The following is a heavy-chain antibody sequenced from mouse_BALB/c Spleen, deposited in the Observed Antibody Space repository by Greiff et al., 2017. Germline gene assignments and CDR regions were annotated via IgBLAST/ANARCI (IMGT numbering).Heavy chain of an antibody. V-gene: IGHV1-7*01. Sequence: QVQLQQSGAELAKPGASVKMSCKASGYTFTSYWMHWVKQRPGQGLEWIGYINPSTGYTEYNQKFKDKATLTADKSSSTAYMQLSSLTSEDSAVYYCARWEDSSGYNYAMDYWGQGTSVTVSS. CDR3: ARWEDSSGYNYAMDY. D-gene: IGHD3-2*01. CDR2: INPSTGYT. J-gene: IGHJ4*01. CDR1: GYTFTSYW.